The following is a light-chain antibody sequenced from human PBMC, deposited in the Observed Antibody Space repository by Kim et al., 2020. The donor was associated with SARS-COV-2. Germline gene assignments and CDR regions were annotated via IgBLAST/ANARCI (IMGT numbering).Light chain of an antibody. CDR3: QQYYSYPGYT. CDR2: AAS. CDR1: QGISSY. Sequence: AIRMTQSPSSFSASTGDRVTITCRASQGISSYLAWYQQKPGKAPKLLIYAASTLQSGVPSRFSGSGSGTEFTLTISCLQSEDFATYFCQQYYSYPGYTFGQGTELEI. V-gene: IGKV1-8*01. J-gene: IGKJ2*01.